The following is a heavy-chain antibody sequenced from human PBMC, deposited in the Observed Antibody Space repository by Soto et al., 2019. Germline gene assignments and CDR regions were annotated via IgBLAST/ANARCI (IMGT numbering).Heavy chain of an antibody. CDR3: ARCDFWRGYSSPNWFDP. J-gene: IGHJ5*02. Sequence: QVQLVQSGAEVKKPGASVKVSCKASGYTFTSYGISWVRQAPGQGLEWMGWISAYNGNTNYAQKLQGRVTMTTDTSTSTAYVELRSLRSDDTAVYYCARCDFWRGYSSPNWFDPWGQGTLVTVAS. CDR2: ISAYNGNT. D-gene: IGHD3-3*01. V-gene: IGHV1-18*01. CDR1: GYTFTSYG.